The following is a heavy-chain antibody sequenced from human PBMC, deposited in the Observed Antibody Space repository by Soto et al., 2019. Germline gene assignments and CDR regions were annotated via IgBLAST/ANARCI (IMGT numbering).Heavy chain of an antibody. V-gene: IGHV3-48*01. CDR1: GFTFSSYS. J-gene: IGHJ3*02. CDR2: ISSSSSTI. Sequence: GESLKISCAASGFTFSSYSMNWVRQAPGKGLEWVSYISSSSSTIYYADSVKGRFTISRDNAKNSLYLQMNSLRAEDTAVYYCAREREGPYGDRDAFDIWGQGTMVTVSS. D-gene: IGHD4-17*01. CDR3: AREREGPYGDRDAFDI.